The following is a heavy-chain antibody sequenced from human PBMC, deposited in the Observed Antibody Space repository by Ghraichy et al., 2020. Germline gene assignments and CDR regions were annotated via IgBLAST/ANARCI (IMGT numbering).Heavy chain of an antibody. J-gene: IGHJ6*03. D-gene: IGHD2-2*01. V-gene: IGHV6-1*01. CDR3: AREELLSPAHYYYYMDV. CDR1: GDSVSSNSAA. Sequence: SQTLSLTCAISGDSVSSNSAAWNWIRQSPSRGLEWLGRTYYRSKWYNDYAVSVKSRITINPDTSKNQFSLQLNSVTPEDTAVYYCAREELLSPAHYYYYMDVWGKGTTVTVSS. CDR2: TYYRSKWYN.